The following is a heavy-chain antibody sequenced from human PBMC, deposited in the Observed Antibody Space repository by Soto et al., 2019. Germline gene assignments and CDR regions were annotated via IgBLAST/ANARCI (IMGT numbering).Heavy chain of an antibody. CDR2: IYYSGTT. J-gene: IGHJ4*02. V-gene: IGHV4-39*01. Sequence: QLQLQESGPGLVKPSETLSLTCTVSGGSVSTSSFYWGWIRQPPRKGLEWIGTIYYSGTTYYNPSLKSRVTVSVDTSKNQFSPRLSSVTAADTAVYYCARQPGFYDRSGSFDYWGQGTLVTVAS. D-gene: IGHD3-22*01. CDR1: GGSVSTSSFY. CDR3: ARQPGFYDRSGSFDY.